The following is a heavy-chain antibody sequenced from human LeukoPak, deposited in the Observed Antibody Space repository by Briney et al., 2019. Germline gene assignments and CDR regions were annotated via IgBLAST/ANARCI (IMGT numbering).Heavy chain of an antibody. Sequence: ASVKVSCKASGYTFTGYYMHRVRQAPGQGLEWMGWINPNSGGTNYAQKFQGRVTMTRDTSISTAYMELSRLRSDDTAVYYCARDRRYDSSGLDYWGQGTLVTVSS. CDR2: INPNSGGT. V-gene: IGHV1-2*02. D-gene: IGHD3-22*01. J-gene: IGHJ4*02. CDR3: ARDRRYDSSGLDY. CDR1: GYTFTGYY.